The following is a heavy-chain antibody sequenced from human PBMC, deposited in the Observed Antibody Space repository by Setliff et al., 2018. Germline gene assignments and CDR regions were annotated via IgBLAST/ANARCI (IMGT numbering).Heavy chain of an antibody. J-gene: IGHJ3*02. V-gene: IGHV1-8*02. CDR2: MNPNSGNT. CDR3: ARGGSGIAAAGTGKTAFDI. Sequence: ASVQVSCKASGYTFTSYDINWVRQATGQGLEWMGWMNPNSGNTGYAQKFQGRVTMTRNTSITTAYMELSSLRSEDTAVYYCARGGSGIAAAGTGKTAFDIWGQGAMVTVSS. CDR1: GYTFTSYD. D-gene: IGHD6-13*01.